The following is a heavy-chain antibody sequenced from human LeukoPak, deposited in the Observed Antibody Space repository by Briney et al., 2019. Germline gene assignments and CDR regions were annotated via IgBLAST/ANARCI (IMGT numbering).Heavy chain of an antibody. CDR1: GLTYSIYW. V-gene: IGHV3-7*01. D-gene: IGHD3-10*01. CDR2: IKHDGRHK. CDR3: VRRFGLEDAFDI. Sequence: GGSLRLSCAASGLTYSIYWKHCVPQAPGKGLQWVADIKHDGRHKYYADSVKGRFTISRDNANNSLNLQMNSLRVEDSAVYHCVRRFGLEDAFDIWAQGTMLTVSS. J-gene: IGHJ3*02.